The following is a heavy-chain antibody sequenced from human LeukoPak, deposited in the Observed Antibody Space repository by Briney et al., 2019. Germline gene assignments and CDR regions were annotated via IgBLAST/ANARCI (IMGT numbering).Heavy chain of an antibody. D-gene: IGHD3-10*01. V-gene: IGHV4-39*01. CDR3: ARVYYGSGRAPYYYMDV. CDR2: IYYSGST. Sequence: PSETLSLTCTVSGGSISSSSYYWGWIRQPPGKGLEWIGRIYYSGSTYYNPSLKSRVTISVDTSKNQFSLKLSSVTAADTAVYYCARVYYGSGRAPYYYMDVWGKGTTVTISS. CDR1: GGSISSSSYY. J-gene: IGHJ6*03.